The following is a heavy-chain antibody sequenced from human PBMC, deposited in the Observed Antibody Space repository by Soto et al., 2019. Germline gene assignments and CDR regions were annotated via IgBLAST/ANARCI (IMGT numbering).Heavy chain of an antibody. Sequence: SETLSLTCAVSGGSISSLGYYWSWIRQDPGKGLEWIGHIFHSGNMDYNPSLQSRVTMSVDTSKNQFSLKLSSVTAADTAVYYCEREETFSHWIDTWGQGTLVTVSS. CDR2: IFHSGNM. J-gene: IGHJ5*02. D-gene: IGHD3-16*01. V-gene: IGHV4-31*11. CDR3: EREETFSHWIDT. CDR1: GGSISSLGYY.